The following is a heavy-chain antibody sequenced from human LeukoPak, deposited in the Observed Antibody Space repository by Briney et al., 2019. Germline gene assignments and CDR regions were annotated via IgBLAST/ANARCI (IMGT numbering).Heavy chain of an antibody. V-gene: IGHV3-72*01. D-gene: IGHD1-26*01. Sequence: GGSLRLSCAASGFTFSDYYMDWVRQAPGKGLEWVGRTRNKANSYTTEYAASVKGRFTISRDDSKNSLYLQMNSLKTEDTAVYYCARVSGSYYDAFDIWGQGTMVTVSS. CDR1: GFTFSDYY. CDR3: ARVSGSYYDAFDI. CDR2: TRNKANSYTT. J-gene: IGHJ3*02.